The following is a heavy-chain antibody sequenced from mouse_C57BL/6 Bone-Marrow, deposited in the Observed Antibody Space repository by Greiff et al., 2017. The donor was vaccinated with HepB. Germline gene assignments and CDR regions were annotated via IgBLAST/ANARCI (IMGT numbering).Heavy chain of an antibody. J-gene: IGHJ4*01. CDR2: ISSGSSTI. V-gene: IGHV5-17*01. CDR1: GFTFSDYG. Sequence: EVMLVESGGGLVKPGGSLKLSCAASGFTFSDYGLHWVRQAPEKGLEWVAYISSGSSTIYYTDTVKGRFTISRDNAKNTLFLPMTSLRSEDTAMYYCASLPFYYAMDYWGQGTSVTVAS. CDR3: ASLPFYYAMDY. D-gene: IGHD2-10*01.